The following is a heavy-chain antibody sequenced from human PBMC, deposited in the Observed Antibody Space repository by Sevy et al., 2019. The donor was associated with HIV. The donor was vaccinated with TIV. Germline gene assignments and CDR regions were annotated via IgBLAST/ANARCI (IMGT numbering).Heavy chain of an antibody. V-gene: IGHV4-59*01. Sequence: SETLSLTCTVSGGSISSYYWSWIRQPPGKGLEWIGYIYYSGSTNYNPSLKSRVTISVDTSKNQFSLKLSSVTAADTAVYYWARVGGRGYCSGGSCPENPQKHWYFDLWGRGTLVTVSS. CDR2: IYYSGST. D-gene: IGHD2-15*01. J-gene: IGHJ2*01. CDR1: GGSISSYY. CDR3: ARVGGRGYCSGGSCPENPQKHWYFDL.